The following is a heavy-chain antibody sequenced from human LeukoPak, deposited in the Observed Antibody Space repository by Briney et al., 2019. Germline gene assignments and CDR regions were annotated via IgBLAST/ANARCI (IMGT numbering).Heavy chain of an antibody. CDR2: IESKTGGRTA. V-gene: IGHV3-15*04. D-gene: IGHD3-22*01. J-gene: IGHJ4*02. Sequence: GESVRLSCAASGFTFSDAGVSWVRQAPGKWLEWVGGIESKTGGRTADYAARVKGIFTISRDDSKNTLYLQMNSLKTEDTAVHYCTTDVDSSGYYWEYFAYWGQGTLVTVSS. CDR1: GFTFSDAG. CDR3: TTDVDSSGYYWEYFAY.